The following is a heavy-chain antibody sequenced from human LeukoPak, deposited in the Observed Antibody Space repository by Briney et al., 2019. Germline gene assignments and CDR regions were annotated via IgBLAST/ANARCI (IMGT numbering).Heavy chain of an antibody. CDR3: AKDERGYYDSSGYFGAIDY. D-gene: IGHD3-22*01. CDR1: GFTFNRYA. Sequence: PGGSLRLSCAASGFTFNRYAMNWVRQAPGKGLEGVAFIWYDGSNKYYADSVKGRITISRDNSKNTLYLQVNSLRAEDTAVYYCAKDERGYYDSSGYFGAIDYWGQGSLVTVSS. CDR2: IWYDGSNK. V-gene: IGHV3-30*02. J-gene: IGHJ4*02.